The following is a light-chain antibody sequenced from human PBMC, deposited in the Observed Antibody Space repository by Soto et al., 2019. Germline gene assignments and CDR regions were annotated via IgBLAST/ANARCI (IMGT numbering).Light chain of an antibody. Sequence: QPVLTQPPSASATPGQRVTISCSGSSSNIGSNNVEWYQHLPGTAPKLLVYSNDQGPSGVPDRFSGSKSGPSASLAISGLQSEDEADYYCASWDDSVNGLVIGGGTKLTVL. V-gene: IGLV1-44*01. J-gene: IGLJ3*02. CDR1: SSNIGSNN. CDR3: ASWDDSVNGLV. CDR2: SND.